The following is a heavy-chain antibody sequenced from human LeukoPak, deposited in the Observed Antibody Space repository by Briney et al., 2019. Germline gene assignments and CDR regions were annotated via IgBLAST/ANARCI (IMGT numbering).Heavy chain of an antibody. Sequence: ASVKVSCKASGYTFTGYMHWVRQAPAQVLEWMGWINPNSGGTNYAQKFQGRVTMTRDTSISTAYMELSRLRSDDTAVYYCARAYITMTSSLGYWGQGTLVTVSS. CDR3: ARAYITMTSSLGY. J-gene: IGHJ4*02. CDR1: GYTFTGY. CDR2: INPNSGGT. D-gene: IGHD3-22*01. V-gene: IGHV1-2*02.